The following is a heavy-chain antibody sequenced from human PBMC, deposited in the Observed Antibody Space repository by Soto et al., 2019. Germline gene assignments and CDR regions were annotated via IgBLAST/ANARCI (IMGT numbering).Heavy chain of an antibody. CDR3: ARTTVTKSRDY. V-gene: IGHV3-23*01. Sequence: EVQLLESGGGLVQPGGSLRLSCAASGFTFSAYAMSWVRQAPGKGLEYVSSLIDKGGSTYYADSVRGRFTISRDNSKNTLYLQMNSLRVEDTAVYYCARTTVTKSRDYWGQGTLVTVSS. J-gene: IGHJ4*02. CDR1: GFTFSAYA. CDR2: LIDKGGST. D-gene: IGHD4-17*01.